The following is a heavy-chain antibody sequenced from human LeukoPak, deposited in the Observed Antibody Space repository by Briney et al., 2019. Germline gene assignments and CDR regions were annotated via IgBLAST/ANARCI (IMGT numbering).Heavy chain of an antibody. Sequence: GGSLRLSCAASGFTFSSYGMHWVRQAPGKGLEWVAVIWYDGSNKYYADSVKGRFTISRDNSKNTLYLQMNSLRAEDTAVYYCARDRGVPAYYFDYWGQGTLVTVSS. J-gene: IGHJ4*02. CDR3: ARDRGVPAYYFDY. D-gene: IGHD2-2*01. CDR1: GFTFSSYG. CDR2: IWYDGSNK. V-gene: IGHV3-33*01.